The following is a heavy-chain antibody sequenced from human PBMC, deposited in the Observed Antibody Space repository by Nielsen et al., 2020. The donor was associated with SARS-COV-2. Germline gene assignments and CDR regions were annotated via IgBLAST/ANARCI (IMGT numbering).Heavy chain of an antibody. CDR1: GGTFSSHV. D-gene: IGHD7-27*01. V-gene: IGHV1-3*01. CDR3: ARDRSVLGIVAVPVALDS. J-gene: IGHJ4*02. Sequence: ASVKVSCKASGGTFSSHVISWVRQAPGQRLEWMGWINPANGRTEYSQKFRDRITITGDTSASTVYMELSRLTSEDTAVYYCARDRSVLGIVAVPVALDSWGQGTRVTVSP. CDR2: INPANGRT.